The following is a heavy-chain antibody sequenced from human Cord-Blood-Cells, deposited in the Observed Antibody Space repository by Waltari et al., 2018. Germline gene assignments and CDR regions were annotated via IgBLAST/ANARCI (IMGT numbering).Heavy chain of an antibody. CDR1: GYTFTGYY. D-gene: IGHD1-20*01. J-gene: IGHJ6*03. Sequence: QVQLVQSGAEVKKPGASVKVSCKASGYTFTGYYMHWVRQPGQGLEWMEWFNPNRGGKNYAQKFQGRVTMTRDTSISTAYMELSRLRSDDTAVYYCAYNWNYYYYMDVWGKGTTVTVSS. V-gene: IGHV1-2*02. CDR3: AYNWNYYYYMDV. CDR2: FNPNRGGK.